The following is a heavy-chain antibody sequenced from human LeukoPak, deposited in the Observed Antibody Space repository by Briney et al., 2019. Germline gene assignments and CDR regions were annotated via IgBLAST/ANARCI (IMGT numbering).Heavy chain of an antibody. CDR2: IKQDGSEK. J-gene: IGHJ4*02. CDR1: GLTFSSYW. Sequence: GGSLRLSCAASGLTFSSYWMSWVRQAPGKGLEWVANIKQDGSEKYYVDSVKGRFTISRDNAKNSLYLQMNSLRAEDTAVYYCARNTPSRYWGQGTLVTVSS. D-gene: IGHD2-15*01. V-gene: IGHV3-7*01. CDR3: ARNTPSRY.